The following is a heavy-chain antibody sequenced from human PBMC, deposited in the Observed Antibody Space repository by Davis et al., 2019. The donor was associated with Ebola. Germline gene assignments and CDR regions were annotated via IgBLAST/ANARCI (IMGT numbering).Heavy chain of an antibody. V-gene: IGHV1-69*13. J-gene: IGHJ5*02. Sequence: SVKVSCKASGGTFSSYAISWVRQAPGQGLEWMGGIIPIFGTANYAQKFQGRVTITADESARTAYMELSSLRSEDTAVYYCARVQTGYYYDSSDSPSWFDPWGQGTLVTVSS. CDR2: IIPIFGTA. CDR3: ARVQTGYYYDSSDSPSWFDP. CDR1: GGTFSSYA. D-gene: IGHD3-22*01.